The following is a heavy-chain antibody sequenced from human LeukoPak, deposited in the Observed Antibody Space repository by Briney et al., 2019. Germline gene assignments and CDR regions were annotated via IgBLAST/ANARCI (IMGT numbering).Heavy chain of an antibody. Sequence: SETLSLTCTVSGGSISSYYWSWIRQPPGKGLEWIGYIYYSGSTNYNPSLKSRVTISVDTSKNQFSLKLSSVTAADTAVYYCAVSGYYYPDAFDIWGQGTMVTVSS. V-gene: IGHV4-59*01. CDR1: GGSISSYY. CDR3: AVSGYYYPDAFDI. D-gene: IGHD3-22*01. CDR2: IYYSGST. J-gene: IGHJ3*02.